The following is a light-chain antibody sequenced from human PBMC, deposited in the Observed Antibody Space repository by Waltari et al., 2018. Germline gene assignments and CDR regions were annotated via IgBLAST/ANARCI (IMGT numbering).Light chain of an antibody. V-gene: IGLV4-69*01. CDR1: SGPSRSA. CDR3: QTWGTGILV. J-gene: IGLJ3*02. CDR2: INEYGSH. Sequence: VLTQSPSASASLGASVNLSCSLSSGPSRSAIPLHQQVPQKGPRFLMKINEYGSHTKGDGVPDRFSGSTSGAGTEHYLTISSLQSEDEADYYCQTWGTGILVFGGGTKLTIL.